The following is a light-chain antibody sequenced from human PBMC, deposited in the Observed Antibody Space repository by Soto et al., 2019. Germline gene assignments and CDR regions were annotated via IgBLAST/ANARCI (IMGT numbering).Light chain of an antibody. V-gene: IGKV3-15*01. CDR2: RAS. J-gene: IGKJ1*01. CDR1: QSLSTN. CDR3: HQYNNWPPWT. Sequence: EIVLTQSPATLSLSPGERATLSCRASQSLSTNLAWYQQKPGQAPRLLIYRASTRATGIPARFSGSGSGTEFTLTISSLQSEDFAVYYCHQYNNWPPWTFGPGTKVDIK.